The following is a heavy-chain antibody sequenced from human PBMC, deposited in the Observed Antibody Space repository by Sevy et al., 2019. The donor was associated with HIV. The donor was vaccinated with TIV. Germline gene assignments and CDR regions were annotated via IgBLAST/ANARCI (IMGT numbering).Heavy chain of an antibody. Sequence: SETLSLTCAVSGVSISSGAYSWNWIRQPPGKGLEWIGYIYHTGNTYYNPSLKSRITISLDRSKNQFSLRLSSVTAADTAVYFCARDGGTMTTPGSFDIWGQETMVTVSS. CDR2: IYHTGNT. J-gene: IGHJ3*02. D-gene: IGHD4-17*01. V-gene: IGHV4-30-2*01. CDR3: ARDGGTMTTPGSFDI. CDR1: GVSISSGAYS.